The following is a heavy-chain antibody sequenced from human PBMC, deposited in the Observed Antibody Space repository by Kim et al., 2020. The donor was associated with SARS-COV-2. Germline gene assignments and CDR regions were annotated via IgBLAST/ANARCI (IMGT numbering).Heavy chain of an antibody. CDR2: IGGSSSSI. V-gene: IGHV3-21*01. J-gene: IGHJ3*02. CDR3: AREESEAFDI. CDR1: GFTFSTYS. Sequence: GGSLRLSCAASGFTFSTYSMNWVRQAPGKWLEWVSSIGGSSSSIYYADSVKGRFTISRDNAKNSLFLQMNSLRAEDTAVYYCAREESEAFDIWGQGTLVTVSS.